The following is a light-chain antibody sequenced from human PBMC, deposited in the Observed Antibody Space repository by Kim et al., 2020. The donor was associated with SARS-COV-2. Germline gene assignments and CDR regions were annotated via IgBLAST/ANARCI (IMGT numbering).Light chain of an antibody. CDR3: QQHSKWAPAPC. CDR1: HDIGIS. V-gene: IGKV3-11*01. J-gene: IGKJ4*01. Sequence: PGEGATPAGRASHDIGISRAWSQQTRGQAPRTLIYDASIRATGIPDKSGGSASGTAFTLTISSLDPQDFAIYICQQHSKWAPAPCFGGGTKVDIK. CDR2: DAS.